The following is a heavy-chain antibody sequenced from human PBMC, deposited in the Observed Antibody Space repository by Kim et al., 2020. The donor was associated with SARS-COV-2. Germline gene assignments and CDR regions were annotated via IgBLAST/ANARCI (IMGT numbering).Heavy chain of an antibody. V-gene: IGHV3-74*01. CDR3: AREGPPGSWYRFNYYYYYGMDV. D-gene: IGHD6-13*01. Sequence: GGSLRLSCAASGFTFSSYWMHWVRQAPGKGLVWVSRINSDGSSTSYADSVKGRFTISRDNAKNTLYLQMNSLRAEDTAVYYCAREGPPGSWYRFNYYYYYGMDVWGQGTTVTVSS. CDR2: INSDGSST. J-gene: IGHJ6*02. CDR1: GFTFSSYW.